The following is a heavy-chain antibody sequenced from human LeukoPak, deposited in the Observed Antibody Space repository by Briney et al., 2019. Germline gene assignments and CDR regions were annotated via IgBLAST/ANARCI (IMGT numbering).Heavy chain of an antibody. CDR2: ISSSGSTI. V-gene: IGHV3-48*04. J-gene: IGHJ5*02. CDR3: ARGGDIVVVPAAMQGAYNWFDP. D-gene: IGHD2-2*01. Sequence: PGGSLRLSCAASGFTFSSYWMSWVRQAPGKGLEWVSYISSSGSTIYYADSVKGRFTISRDNAKNSLYLQMNSLRAEDTAVYYCARGGDIVVVPAAMQGAYNWFDPWGQGTLVTVSS. CDR1: GFTFSSYW.